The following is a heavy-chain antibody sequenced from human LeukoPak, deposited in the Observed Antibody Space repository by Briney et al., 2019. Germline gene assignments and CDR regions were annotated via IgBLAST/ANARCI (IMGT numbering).Heavy chain of an antibody. CDR2: ISHSGST. Sequence: SETLSLTCAVYGRSFNNYYWSRLRQPPGKGLEWIGEISHSGSTNYNPSLKSRVTVSLDTSKNQFSLKLGSVTAADTAVYYCARGFSHWGQGTLVTVSS. CDR3: ARGFSH. CDR1: GRSFNNYY. J-gene: IGHJ4*02. V-gene: IGHV4-34*01.